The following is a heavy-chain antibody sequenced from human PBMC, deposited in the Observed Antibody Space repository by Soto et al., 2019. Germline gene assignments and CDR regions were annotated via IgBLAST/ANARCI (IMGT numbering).Heavy chain of an antibody. CDR2: ISYDGSNK. V-gene: IGHV3-30*18. CDR3: AKFLTGTTDCHY. Sequence: GRSLRLPCAASGFTFSSYGMHWVRQAPGKGLEWVAVISYDGSNKYYADSVKGRFTISRDNSKNTLYLQMNSLRAEDTAVYYCAKFLTGTTDCHYWGQGT. D-gene: IGHD1-20*01. CDR1: GFTFSSYG. J-gene: IGHJ4*02.